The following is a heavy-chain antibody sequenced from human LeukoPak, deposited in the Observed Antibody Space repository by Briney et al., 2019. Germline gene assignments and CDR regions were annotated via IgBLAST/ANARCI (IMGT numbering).Heavy chain of an antibody. D-gene: IGHD3-10*01. CDR3: ARDGLLWFGELFPYYFDY. V-gene: IGHV3-48*01. Sequence: PGGSLRLSCAASGFTFSSYSMNWVRRAPGKGLEWVSYISSSSSTIYYADSVKGRFTISRDNAKNSLYLQMNSLRAEDTAVYYCARDGLLWFGELFPYYFDYWGQGTLVTVSS. J-gene: IGHJ4*02. CDR2: ISSSSSTI. CDR1: GFTFSSYS.